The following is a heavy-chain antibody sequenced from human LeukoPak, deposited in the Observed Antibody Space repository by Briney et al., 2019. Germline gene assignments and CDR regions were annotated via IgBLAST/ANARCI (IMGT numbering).Heavy chain of an antibody. CDR2: ISSSSSTI. D-gene: IGHD3-10*01. CDR1: GFTFSSYS. CDR3: ARDSLQWFGESDAFDI. J-gene: IGHJ3*02. V-gene: IGHV3-48*04. Sequence: GGSLRLSCAASGFTFSSYSMNWVRQAPGKGLEWVSYISSSSSTIYYADSVKGRFTISRDNAKNSLYLQMNSLRAEDTAVYYCARDSLQWFGESDAFDIWGQGTMVTVSS.